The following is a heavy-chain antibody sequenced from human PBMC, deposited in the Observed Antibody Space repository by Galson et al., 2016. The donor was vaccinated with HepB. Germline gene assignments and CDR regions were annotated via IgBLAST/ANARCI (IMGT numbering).Heavy chain of an antibody. V-gene: IGHV2-5*01. D-gene: IGHD6-19*01. J-gene: IGHJ4*02. CDR2: LYWNDDT. Sequence: PALVTPTQTLTLTCTFSGFSLGTSGVGVGWIRQPPGKALEWLAPLYWNDDTRYSPSLQSRLTITKDTPKSQVVLTVTNMDPVDTATYYCAHRPSYSSGLTPLFDYWGQGTLVTVSS. CDR1: GFSLGTSGVG. CDR3: AHRPSYSSGLTPLFDY.